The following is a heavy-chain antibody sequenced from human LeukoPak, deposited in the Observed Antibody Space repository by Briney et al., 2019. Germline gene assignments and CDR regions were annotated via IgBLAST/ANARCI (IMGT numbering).Heavy chain of an antibody. V-gene: IGHV1-69*13. Sequence: GASVKVSCKASGGTFSSYAISWVRQAPGQGLEWMGGIIPIFGTANYAQKFQGRVTITADESTSTAYMELSSLRSEDTAVYYCARAPLYSSSSNRWFDYWGQGTLVTVSS. D-gene: IGHD6-6*01. J-gene: IGHJ4*02. CDR2: IIPIFGTA. CDR1: GGTFSSYA. CDR3: ARAPLYSSSSNRWFDY.